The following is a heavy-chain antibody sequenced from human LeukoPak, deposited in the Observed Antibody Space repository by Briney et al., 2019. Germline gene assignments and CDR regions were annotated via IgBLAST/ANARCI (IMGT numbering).Heavy chain of an antibody. CDR1: GGSISSGSYY. Sequence: SETLSLTCTVSGGSISSGSYYWSWIRQPAGKGLEWIGRIHTSGSTNYNPSLKSRVTISVDTSKNQFSLKLSSATAADTAVYYCAAEGVGTKNYWYFDLWGRGTLVTVSS. CDR3: AAEGVGTKNYWYFDL. J-gene: IGHJ2*01. V-gene: IGHV4-61*02. D-gene: IGHD1-26*01. CDR2: IHTSGST.